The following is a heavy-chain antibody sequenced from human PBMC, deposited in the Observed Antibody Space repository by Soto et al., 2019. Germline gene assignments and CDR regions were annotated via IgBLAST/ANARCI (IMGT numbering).Heavy chain of an antibody. CDR3: ARGGRYYDSSGLFDY. V-gene: IGHV4-38-2*01. J-gene: IGHJ4*02. CDR1: GYSISSGYY. CDR2: IYHSGST. D-gene: IGHD3-22*01. Sequence: PAETLSLSCAVSGYSISSGYYWGCIRQPPGKGLEWIGSIYHSGSTYYNPSLKSRVTISVDTSKNQFSLKLSSVTAADTAVYYCARGGRYYDSSGLFDYWGQGTLVTVSS.